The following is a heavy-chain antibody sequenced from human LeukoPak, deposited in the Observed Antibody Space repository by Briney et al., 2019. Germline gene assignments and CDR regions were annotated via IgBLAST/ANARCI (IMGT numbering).Heavy chain of an antibody. J-gene: IGHJ6*02. Sequence: PSETLSLTCTVSGGSISSYYWSWIRQPPGKGLEWIGYISYSGSTKYNPSLRSRVTISVDTSKNHFSLKLGSVTAADTAVYYCARGVCTSTSCFAGDYGMDVWVQGTTVTVSS. CDR3: ARGVCTSTSCFAGDYGMDV. V-gene: IGHV4-59*08. CDR2: ISYSGST. D-gene: IGHD2-2*01. CDR1: GGSISSYY.